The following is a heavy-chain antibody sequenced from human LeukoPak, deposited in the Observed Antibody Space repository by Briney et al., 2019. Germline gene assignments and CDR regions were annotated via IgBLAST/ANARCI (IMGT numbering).Heavy chain of an antibody. Sequence: GGSLRLSCAASGFTFSDYCMSWIRQAPGKGLEWVSFISSSGSTMYYADSVKGRFTISRDNAKNSLYLQMNSLRAEDTAVYYCATRGPDSSGFYRFDYWGQGTLVTVSP. CDR1: GFTFSDYC. CDR2: ISSSGSTM. CDR3: ATRGPDSSGFYRFDY. D-gene: IGHD3-22*01. J-gene: IGHJ4*02. V-gene: IGHV3-11*01.